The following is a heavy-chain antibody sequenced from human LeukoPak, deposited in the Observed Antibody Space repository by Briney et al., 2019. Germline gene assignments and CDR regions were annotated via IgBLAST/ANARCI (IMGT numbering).Heavy chain of an antibody. D-gene: IGHD6-19*01. CDR2: IYTSGST. V-gene: IGHV4-4*07. Sequence: SETLSLTCTVSGGSISSYHWSWIRQPAGKGLEWIGRIYTSGSTNYNPSLKSRVTMSVDTSKNQFSLKLSSVTAADTAVYYCAREGSSGLTMIDYWGQGTLVTVSS. CDR3: AREGSSGLTMIDY. CDR1: GGSISSYH. J-gene: IGHJ4*02.